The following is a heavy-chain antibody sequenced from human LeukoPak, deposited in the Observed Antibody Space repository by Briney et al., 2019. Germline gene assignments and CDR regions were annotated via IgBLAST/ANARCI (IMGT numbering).Heavy chain of an antibody. CDR2: IRYDGSNK. D-gene: IGHD6-13*01. CDR1: GFTFSSYG. J-gene: IGHJ4*02. CDR3: AKSFGIAAAGIDY. Sequence: GGSLRLSCAASGFTFSSYGMHWVRQAPGKGLEWVAFIRYDGSNKYYADSVKGRFTISGDNSKNTLYLQMNSLRAEDTAVYYCAKSFGIAAAGIDYWGQGTLVTVSS. V-gene: IGHV3-30*02.